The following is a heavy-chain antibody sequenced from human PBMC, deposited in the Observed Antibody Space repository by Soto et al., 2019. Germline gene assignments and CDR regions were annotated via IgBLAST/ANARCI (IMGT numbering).Heavy chain of an antibody. D-gene: IGHD1-26*01. CDR1: GYTFTSYG. CDR3: AEDKTVGAPPRDP. J-gene: IGHJ5*02. V-gene: IGHV1-18*01. Sequence: QVQLVQSGAEVKKPGASVKVSCKASGYTFTSYGISWVRQAPGQGLEWMGWISAYNGNTNYAQKLQGKVTMPKDPSTRTAYMELRGLSSDDTAVFYCAEDKTVGAPPRDPWGQGTLVTVSS. CDR2: ISAYNGNT.